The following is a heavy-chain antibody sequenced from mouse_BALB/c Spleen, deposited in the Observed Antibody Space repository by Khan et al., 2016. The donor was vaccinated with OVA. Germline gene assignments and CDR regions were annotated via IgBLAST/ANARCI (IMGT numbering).Heavy chain of an antibody. CDR2: VNPNNGGT. CDR3: AIDRGYFDV. V-gene: IGHV1-26*01. CDR1: GYSFTAYY. Sequence: VQLQQSGPDLVKPGASMKISCKASGYSFTAYYIHWVKQSPGKSLEWIGRVNPNNGGTSYNQKFKGKALLTVDTSSNTAYMELRSLTSEDSAVYSCAIDRGYFDVWGAGTTVTVSS. J-gene: IGHJ1*01.